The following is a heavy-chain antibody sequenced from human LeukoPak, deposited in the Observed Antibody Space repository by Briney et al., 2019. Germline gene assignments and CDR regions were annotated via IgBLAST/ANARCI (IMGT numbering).Heavy chain of an antibody. V-gene: IGHV1-2*02. J-gene: IGHJ4*02. Sequence: ASVKVSCKASGYTFTSYYVHWVRQAPGQGLEWMGWINPNSGGTNYAQKFQGRVTMTEDTSTDTAYMELSSLRSEDTAVYYCARSHSSGWYPPFDYWGQGTLVTVSS. CDR2: INPNSGGT. CDR3: ARSHSSGWYPPFDY. CDR1: GYTFTSYY. D-gene: IGHD6-19*01.